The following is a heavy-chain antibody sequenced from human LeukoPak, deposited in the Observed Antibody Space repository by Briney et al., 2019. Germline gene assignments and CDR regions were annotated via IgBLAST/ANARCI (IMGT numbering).Heavy chain of an antibody. CDR1: GGSISSGGYY. D-gene: IGHD4-17*01. CDR2: IDYSGNT. Sequence: SETLSLTCTVSGGSISSGGYYWSWIRQPPGKGLEWIGYIDYSGNTFHNPSLKSRVTISVDRSKNQFSLKLSSVTAADTAVYYCARGPADMTTVTIDYWGQGTLVTVSS. CDR3: ARGPADMTTVTIDY. J-gene: IGHJ4*02. V-gene: IGHV4-30-4*01.